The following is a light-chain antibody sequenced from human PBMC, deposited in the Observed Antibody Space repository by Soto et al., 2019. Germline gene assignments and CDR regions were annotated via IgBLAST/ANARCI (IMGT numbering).Light chain of an antibody. CDR3: RSYAGSSTSYV. V-gene: IGLV2-23*01. CDR2: EGS. CDR1: SSDVGSYNL. Sequence: QSVLTQPASVSGSPGQSITISCTGTSSDVGSYNLVSWYQQHPGKAPKLMIYEGSKRPSGVSNRFSGSKSGNTASLTISGLQAEDEADYYCRSYAGSSTSYVFGTGTKVTV. J-gene: IGLJ1*01.